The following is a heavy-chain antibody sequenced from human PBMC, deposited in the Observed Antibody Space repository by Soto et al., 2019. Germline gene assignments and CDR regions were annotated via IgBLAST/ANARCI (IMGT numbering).Heavy chain of an antibody. Sequence: SETLSLTCAVSGGSISSGGYSWSWIRQPPGKGLEWIGYIYHSGSTYYNPSLKSRVTISVDRSKNQFSLKLSSVTAADTAVYYCARGGEPGTASDYWGQGTLVTVSS. CDR3: ARGGEPGTASDY. CDR1: GGSISSGGYS. CDR2: IYHSGST. J-gene: IGHJ4*02. D-gene: IGHD1-1*01. V-gene: IGHV4-30-2*01.